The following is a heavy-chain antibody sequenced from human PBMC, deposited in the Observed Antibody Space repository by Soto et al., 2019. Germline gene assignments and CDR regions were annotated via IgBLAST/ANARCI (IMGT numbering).Heavy chain of an antibody. CDR3: AKARCSTANCYVPEY. D-gene: IGHD2-2*01. CDR2: ISGSGGSSGP. J-gene: IGHJ4*02. V-gene: IGHV3-23*01. CDR1: VFTFSTYT. Sequence: GGSLRLSCVASVFTFSTYTMSWVRQAPGKGLEWVSDISGSGGSSGPSYADSVQGRFSISRDNTRNTLYLQMNSLRGEDTAMYYCAKARCSTANCYVPEYWGQGTRVTVSS.